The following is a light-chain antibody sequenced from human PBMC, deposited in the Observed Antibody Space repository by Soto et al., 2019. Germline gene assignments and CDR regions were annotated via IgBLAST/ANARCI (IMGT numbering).Light chain of an antibody. CDR3: NSYTSTSTSYV. J-gene: IGLJ1*01. Sequence: QSALTQPASVSGSPGQSITISCTGTSSDVGGYNYVSWYQHHPGKAPKLMIYDVSNRPSGVSNRFSGSKSGNTASLTISGLQAEDEADYYCNSYTSTSTSYVFGTGTKHTVL. CDR1: SSDVGGYNY. V-gene: IGLV2-14*03. CDR2: DVS.